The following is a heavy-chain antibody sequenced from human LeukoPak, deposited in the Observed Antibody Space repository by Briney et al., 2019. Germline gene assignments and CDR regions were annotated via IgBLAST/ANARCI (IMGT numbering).Heavy chain of an antibody. CDR3: ARDSLGPVLLWFGELGY. Sequence: SETLSLTCAVSGYSISSGYYWGWIRQPPGKGLEWIGSIYHSGSTYYNPSLKSRVTISVDTSKNQFSLKLSSVTAADTAAYYCARDSLGPVLLWFGELGYWGQGTLVTVSS. D-gene: IGHD3-10*01. CDR1: GYSISSGYY. V-gene: IGHV4-38-2*02. J-gene: IGHJ4*02. CDR2: IYHSGST.